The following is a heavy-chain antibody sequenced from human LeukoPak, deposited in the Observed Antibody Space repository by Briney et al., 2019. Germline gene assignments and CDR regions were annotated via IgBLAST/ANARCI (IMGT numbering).Heavy chain of an antibody. Sequence: SGGSLRLSGAASGFTFSIYAMSWVRQAPGKGLEWVSTITDSGGATYHADSVKGRFTISRDNSKNTLYLQMNSLRAEDTAVYYCAQRAQLPKRHFDYWGQGTLVTVSS. V-gene: IGHV3-23*01. J-gene: IGHJ4*02. CDR1: GFTFSIYA. CDR3: AQRAQLPKRHFDY. D-gene: IGHD2-2*01. CDR2: ITDSGGAT.